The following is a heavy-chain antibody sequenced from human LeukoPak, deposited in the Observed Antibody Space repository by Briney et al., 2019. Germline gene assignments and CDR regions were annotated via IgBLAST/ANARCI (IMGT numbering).Heavy chain of an antibody. CDR3: ARRHNWNRRWYYFDY. CDR2: INPDSGGT. CDR1: GYTFTGYY. J-gene: IGHJ4*02. D-gene: IGHD1-1*01. V-gene: IGHV1-2*02. Sequence: ASVKVSCKASGYTFTGYYMHWVRQAPGQGLEWMGWINPDSGGTNYAQKFQGRVTMTRDTSISTAYMELSRLRSDDTAVYYCARRHNWNRRWYYFDYWGQGTLVTVSS.